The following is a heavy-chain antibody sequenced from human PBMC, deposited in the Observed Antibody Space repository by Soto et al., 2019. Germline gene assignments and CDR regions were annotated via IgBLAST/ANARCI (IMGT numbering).Heavy chain of an antibody. CDR1: GGSFSGYY. CDR2: INHSGST. CDR3: ASRVGGYI. V-gene: IGHV4-34*01. D-gene: IGHD3-22*01. J-gene: IGHJ4*02. Sequence: SETLCLTCAVYGGSFSGYYWSWIRQPPGKGLEWIGEINHSGSTNYNPSLKSRVTISVDTSKNQFSLKLSSVTAADTAVYYCASRVGGYIWGQGTLVTVSS.